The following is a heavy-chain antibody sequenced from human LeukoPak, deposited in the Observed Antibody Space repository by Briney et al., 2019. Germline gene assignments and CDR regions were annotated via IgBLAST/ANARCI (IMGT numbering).Heavy chain of an antibody. CDR2: IYYTRST. CDR1: GGSISSSSYY. CDR3: ARGVTMIVVVIHDWYFDL. Sequence: SETLSLTCTVSGGSISSSSYYWGWIRQPPGKGLEWIGSIYYTRSTYYNPSLKSRVTISVDTSKNQFSLKLTSVTAADTAVYYCARGVTMIVVVIHDWYFDLWGRGTLVTVSS. J-gene: IGHJ2*01. D-gene: IGHD3-22*01. V-gene: IGHV4-39*01.